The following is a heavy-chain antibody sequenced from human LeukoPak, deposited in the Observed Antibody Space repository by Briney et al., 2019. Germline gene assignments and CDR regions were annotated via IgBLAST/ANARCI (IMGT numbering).Heavy chain of an antibody. Sequence: PSETLSLTCTVSGGSISSSSYYWGWIRQPPGKGLEWIGSIYYSGSTYYNPSLKSRVTISVDTSKNQFSLKLSSVTAADTAVYYCARAAPLDLSDAFDIWGQGTMVTVSS. V-gene: IGHV4-39*07. J-gene: IGHJ3*02. CDR2: IYYSGST. CDR3: ARAAPLDLSDAFDI. CDR1: GGSISSSSYY.